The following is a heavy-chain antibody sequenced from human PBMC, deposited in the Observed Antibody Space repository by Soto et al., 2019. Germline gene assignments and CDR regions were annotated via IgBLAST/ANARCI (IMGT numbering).Heavy chain of an antibody. CDR3: ASDGDQWDQRFCDN. Sequence: QVQLVQSAPELTKPGASVKVSCRVSGHISGHYGISWVRLRAGQGLEWMGWISAHRGHTNYAHKFRGRVTMTTDPPTATVSLELTNLPSDATAVYFCASDGDQWDQRFCDNWGQGSLVTVSS. D-gene: IGHD1-26*01. CDR2: ISAHRGHT. J-gene: IGHJ4*02. CDR1: GHISGHYG. V-gene: IGHV1-18*01.